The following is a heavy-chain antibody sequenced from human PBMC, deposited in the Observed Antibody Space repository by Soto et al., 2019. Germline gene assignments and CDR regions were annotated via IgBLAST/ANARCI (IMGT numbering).Heavy chain of an antibody. Sequence: EVQLVESGGGLVQPCGSLRLSCAASGFTFDDYAMHWVRQAPGKGLEWVSGINWNSDTIGYADSVKGRFTVSRDNAKGSLLLQMSSLRAEDTAVYFCAMSNSNDLYYHFESWGQGTPVTVSS. CDR2: INWNSDTI. D-gene: IGHD3-22*01. CDR3: AMSNSNDLYYHFES. J-gene: IGHJ4*02. CDR1: GFTFDDYA. V-gene: IGHV3-9*01.